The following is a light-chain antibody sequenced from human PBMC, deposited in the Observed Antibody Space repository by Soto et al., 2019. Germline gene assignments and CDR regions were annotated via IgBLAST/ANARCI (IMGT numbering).Light chain of an antibody. CDR2: AAS. Sequence: RVMTQSPDTLSVAPRERATLSCRASETVRSNLAWYQQKPGQAPRLLIYAASTSATGIPARFIGNGSGTEFTRTISSLPSEDLEVYYGQEYNNWWTLGQGTKVELK. CDR3: QEYNNWWT. V-gene: IGKV3D-15*01. J-gene: IGKJ1*01. CDR1: ETVRSN.